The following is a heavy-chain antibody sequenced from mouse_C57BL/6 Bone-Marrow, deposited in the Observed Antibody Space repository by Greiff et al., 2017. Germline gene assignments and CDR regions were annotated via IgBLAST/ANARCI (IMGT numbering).Heavy chain of an antibody. D-gene: IGHD4-1*01. CDR3: ARFEVGRRAFDY. V-gene: IGHV1-18*01. CDR2: INPNNGGT. Sequence: EVKLQQSGPELVKPGASVKIPCKASGYTFTDYNMDWVKQSHGKSLEWIGDINPNNGGTIYNQKFKGKATLTVDKSSSTAYMERRSLTSEDTAVYYCARFEVGRRAFDYWGQGTTLTVSS. J-gene: IGHJ2*01. CDR1: GYTFTDYN.